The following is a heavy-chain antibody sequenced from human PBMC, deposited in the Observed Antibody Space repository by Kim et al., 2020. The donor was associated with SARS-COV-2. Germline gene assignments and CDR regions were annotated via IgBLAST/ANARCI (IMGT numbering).Heavy chain of an antibody. D-gene: IGHD6-19*01. CDR3: ARGGSGWYFSPYNWFDP. J-gene: IGHJ5*02. CDR1: GGSFSGYY. Sequence: SETLSLTCAVYGGSFSGYYWSWIRQPPGKGLEWIGEINHSGSTNYNPSLKSRVTISVDTSKNQFSLKLSSVTAADTAVYYCARGGSGWYFSPYNWFDPWGQGTLVTVSS. CDR2: INHSGST. V-gene: IGHV4-34*01.